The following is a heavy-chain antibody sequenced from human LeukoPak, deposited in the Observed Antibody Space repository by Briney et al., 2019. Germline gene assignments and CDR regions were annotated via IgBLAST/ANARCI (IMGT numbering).Heavy chain of an antibody. CDR2: FDPEEGET. V-gene: IGHV1-24*01. Sequence: ASVKVSCKVSGYTLTELSMHWVRQAPGKGLEWMGGFDPEEGETIYAQKFQGRVTMTEDTSTDTAYMELSSLRSEDTAVYYCATDLTHRDSSSWYYFDYWGQGTLVTVSS. CDR3: ATDLTHRDSSSWYYFDY. CDR1: GYTLTELS. J-gene: IGHJ4*02. D-gene: IGHD6-13*01.